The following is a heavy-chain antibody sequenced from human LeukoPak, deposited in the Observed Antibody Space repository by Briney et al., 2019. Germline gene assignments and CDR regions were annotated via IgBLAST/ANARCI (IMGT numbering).Heavy chain of an antibody. CDR2: IIPIFGTA. V-gene: IGHV1-69*13. Sequence: ASVKVSCKASGGTFSSYAISWVRQAPGQGLEWMGGIIPIFGTANYAQKFQGRVTITADESTSTAYMELSSLRSDDTAVYYCAREGRGYYDSTDWGPLENWFDPWGQGTLVTVSS. CDR3: AREGRGYYDSTDWGPLENWFDP. J-gene: IGHJ5*02. D-gene: IGHD3-22*01. CDR1: GGTFSSYA.